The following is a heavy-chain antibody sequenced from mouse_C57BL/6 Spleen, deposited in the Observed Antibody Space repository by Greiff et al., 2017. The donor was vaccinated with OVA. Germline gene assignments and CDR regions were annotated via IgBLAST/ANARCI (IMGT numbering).Heavy chain of an antibody. CDR1: GYTFTDYE. V-gene: IGHV1-15*01. CDR3: TRHGFYYFDY. CDR2: IDPETGGT. D-gene: IGHD2-2*01. J-gene: IGHJ2*01. Sequence: VQLQQSGAELVRPGASVTLSCKASGYTFTDYEMHWVKQTPVHGLEWIGAIDPETGGTAYNQKFKGKAILTADKSSSTAYMELRSLTSEDSAVYYCTRHGFYYFDYWGQGTTLPVSS.